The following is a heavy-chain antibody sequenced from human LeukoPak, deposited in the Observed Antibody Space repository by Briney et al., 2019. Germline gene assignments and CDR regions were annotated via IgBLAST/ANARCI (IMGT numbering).Heavy chain of an antibody. CDR2: IYYSGST. J-gene: IGHJ3*02. CDR1: GGSISIGDYY. D-gene: IGHD3-3*01. V-gene: IGHV4-30-4*08. CDR3: ARDGYGFLEWLPPFDI. Sequence: PSETLSLTRTVSGGSISIGDYYWSWIRQPPGKGLEWIGYIYYSGSTYYNPSLKSRVTISVDTSKNQFSLKLSSVTAADTAVYYCARDGYGFLEWLPPFDIWGQGTMVTVSS.